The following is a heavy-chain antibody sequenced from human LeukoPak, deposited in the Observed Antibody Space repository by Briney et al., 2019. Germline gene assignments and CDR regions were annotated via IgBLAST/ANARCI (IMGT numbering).Heavy chain of an antibody. J-gene: IGHJ4*02. CDR3: ARNYGSGSYLNAWIDY. V-gene: IGHV3-53*01. CDR2: IYSSGRT. D-gene: IGHD3-10*01. Sequence: GGSLRLSCAASGFTVSSNYMSWVRQAPGTGLEWVSIIYSSGRTDYADSVKGRFTISRDNSKNTLYLQMNSLRAEDTAMYYCARNYGSGSYLNAWIDYWGQGTLVTVSS. CDR1: GFTVSSNY.